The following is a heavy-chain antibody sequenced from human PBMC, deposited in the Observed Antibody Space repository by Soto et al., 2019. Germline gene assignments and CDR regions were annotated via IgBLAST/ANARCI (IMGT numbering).Heavy chain of an antibody. J-gene: IGHJ4*02. CDR1: GGSFSGYY. Sequence: SETLSLTCAVYGGSFSGYYWSWIRQPPGKGLEWIGEINHSGSTNYNPSLKSRVTISVDTSKNQFSLKLSSVTAADTAVYYCARLVSYGVFDYWGQGTLVTV. D-gene: IGHD5-18*01. CDR2: INHSGST. CDR3: ARLVSYGVFDY. V-gene: IGHV4-34*01.